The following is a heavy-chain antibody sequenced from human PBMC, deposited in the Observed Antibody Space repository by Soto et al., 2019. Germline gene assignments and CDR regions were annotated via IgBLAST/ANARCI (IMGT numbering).Heavy chain of an antibody. V-gene: IGHV5-51*01. J-gene: IGHJ5*02. CDR3: P. CDR2: IYPDDADT. Sequence: GESLKISCKASGYTFTNYWIAWVRQMSGKGLEWVGVIYPDDADTTYGPTFQGQVTISAADTAVYYCARESPSYGDTTTNWFDPWGQGTLVTVSS. CDR1: GYTFTNYW. D-gene: IGHD4-17*01.